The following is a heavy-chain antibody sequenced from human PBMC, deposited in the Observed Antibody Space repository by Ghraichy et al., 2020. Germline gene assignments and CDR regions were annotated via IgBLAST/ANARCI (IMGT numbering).Heavy chain of an antibody. CDR2: ISSSSSTI. J-gene: IGHJ5*02. V-gene: IGHV3-48*02. CDR3: ARDQGYCSSTSCYANWFDP. CDR1: GFTFSSYS. Sequence: GESLNISCAASGFTFSSYSMNWVRQAPGKGLEWVSYISSSSSTIYYADSVKGRFTISRDNAKNSLYLQMNSLRDEDTAVYYCARDQGYCSSTSCYANWFDPWGQGTLVTVSS. D-gene: IGHD2-2*01.